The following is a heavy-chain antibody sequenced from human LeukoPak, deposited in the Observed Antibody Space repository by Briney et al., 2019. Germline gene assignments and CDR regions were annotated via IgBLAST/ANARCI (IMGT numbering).Heavy chain of an antibody. J-gene: IGHJ4*02. CDR2: IYYSGST. CDR1: GGSISSTTYY. Sequence: SETLSLICIVSGGSISSTTYYWGWIRQPPGNGLESLGSIYYSGSTWYNPSLKSRVTVSADTSKNQFSLKLTSVTAADTAVYYCARDRACSNGVCSYFDYWGQGTVVTVSS. CDR3: ARDRACSNGVCSYFDY. D-gene: IGHD2-8*01. V-gene: IGHV4-39*01.